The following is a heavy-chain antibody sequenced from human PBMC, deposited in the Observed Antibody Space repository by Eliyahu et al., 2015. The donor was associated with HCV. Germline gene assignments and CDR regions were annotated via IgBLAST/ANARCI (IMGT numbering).Heavy chain of an antibody. CDR2: SSSSGTTT. D-gene: IGHD2-2*01. J-gene: IGHJ6*02. CDR3: ARPYCSSTSCYGPFYGLDV. V-gene: IGHV3-11*04. Sequence: QVQLVESGGGFVKPGGSLXLSCAASGFTFSDYYXGWIRQAPGKGLEWLAYSSSSGTTTYYADSVKGRFTVSRDNAQNSLTMEMNSLRADDTAVYYCARPYCSSTSCYGPFYGLDVWGQGTTVTVS. CDR1: GFTFSDYY.